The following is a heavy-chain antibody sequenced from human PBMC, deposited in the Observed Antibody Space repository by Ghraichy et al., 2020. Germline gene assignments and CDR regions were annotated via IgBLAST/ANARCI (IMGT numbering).Heavy chain of an antibody. Sequence: GGSLRLSCEASGFTFSNAWMAWVRQAPGKGLEWVGRIQSKADGGTPDYAAPVRGRFTISRDNSENILYLQMNSLKSDDTAVYYCTTDRGAFTVWGQGTMVTVSS. V-gene: IGHV3-15*01. CDR3: TTDRGAFTV. CDR2: IQSKADGGTP. J-gene: IGHJ3*01. CDR1: GFTFSNAW.